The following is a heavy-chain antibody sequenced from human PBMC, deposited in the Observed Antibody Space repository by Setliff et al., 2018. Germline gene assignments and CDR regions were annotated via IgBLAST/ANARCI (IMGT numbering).Heavy chain of an antibody. Sequence: SETLSLTCTVSGDSISSGSSFWTWIRQPAGQGLEWIGRSYITGSTNYNPSLRSRVTISIDTSNNQFSLKLSSVTAADTAVYYCARGSTMIQGVRLYYHGLDVWGQGTTVTVSS. V-gene: IGHV4-61*02. D-gene: IGHD3-10*01. CDR1: GDSISSGSSF. J-gene: IGHJ6*02. CDR2: SYITGST. CDR3: ARGSTMIQGVRLYYHGLDV.